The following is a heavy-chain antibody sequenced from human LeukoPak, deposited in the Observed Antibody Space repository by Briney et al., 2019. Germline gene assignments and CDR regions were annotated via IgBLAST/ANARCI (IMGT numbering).Heavy chain of an antibody. J-gene: IGHJ4*02. V-gene: IGHV3-7*01. CDR1: GFTFNSYW. Sequence: GSPRLSCAAPGFTFNSYWLAGVPAAPRKGLEWVANIEQYGSETYYLDSVRGRFTISRDNAKNSLYLQMNSLRAEDTAVYYCSNGIYSSSYWGQGTLVTVSS. CDR2: IEQYGSET. CDR3: SNGIYSSSY. D-gene: IGHD6-6*01.